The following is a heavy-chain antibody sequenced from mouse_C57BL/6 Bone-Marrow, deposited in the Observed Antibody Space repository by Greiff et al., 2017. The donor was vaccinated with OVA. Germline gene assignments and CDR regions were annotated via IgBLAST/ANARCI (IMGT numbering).Heavy chain of an antibody. CDR2: IWSGGST. CDR3: ARRGVLRFSYAMDY. V-gene: IGHV2-2*01. J-gene: IGHJ4*01. Sequence: VKLQESGPGLVQPSQSLSITCTVSGFSLTSYGVHWVRQSPGKGLEWLGVIWSGGSTDYNAAFISRLSISKDNSKSQVFFKMNSLQADDTAIYYCARRGVLRFSYAMDYWGQGTSVTVSS. D-gene: IGHD1-1*01. CDR1: GFSLTSYG.